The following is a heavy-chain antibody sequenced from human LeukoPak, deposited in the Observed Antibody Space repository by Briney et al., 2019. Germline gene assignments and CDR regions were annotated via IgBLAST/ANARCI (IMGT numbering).Heavy chain of an antibody. J-gene: IGHJ4*02. CDR1: GGSISSSSYY. D-gene: IGHD3-3*01. Sequence: SETLSLTCTVSGGSISSSSYYWGWIRQPPGKGLEWIGSIYYSGSTYYNPSLKSRVTISVDTSKNQFSLKLSSVTAADTAVYYCARQGRYDFWSGQTVDYWGQGTLVPVSS. CDR3: ARQGRYDFWSGQTVDY. CDR2: IYYSGST. V-gene: IGHV4-39*01.